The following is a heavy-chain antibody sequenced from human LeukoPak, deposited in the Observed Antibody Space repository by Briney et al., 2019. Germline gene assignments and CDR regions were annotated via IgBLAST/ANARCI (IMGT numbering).Heavy chain of an antibody. V-gene: IGHV4-39*07. CDR2: IYYSGST. D-gene: IGHD2-15*01. CDR1: GGSISSSPYY. J-gene: IGHJ6*03. Sequence: SETLSLTCTVSGGSISSSPYYWGWIRQPPGKGLEWIGSIYYSGSTYYNPSLKSRVTISVDTSKNQFSLKLSSVTAADTAVYYCARAVGDYYYYHMDVWGKGTTVTVSS. CDR3: ARAVGDYYYYHMDV.